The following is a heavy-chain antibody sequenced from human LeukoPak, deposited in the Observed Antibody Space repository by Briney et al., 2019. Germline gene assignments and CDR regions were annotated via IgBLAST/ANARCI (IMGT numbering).Heavy chain of an antibody. CDR3: ARGSSNYDILTGYLPYGMDV. D-gene: IGHD3-9*01. CDR2: IYYSGST. Sequence: SETLSLTCTVSGGSISSGDYYWSWIRQPPGKGLEWIGYIYYSGSTNYNPSLKSRVTISVDTSKNQFSLKLSSVTAADTAVYYCARGSSNYDILTGYLPYGMDVWGQGTTVTVSS. J-gene: IGHJ6*02. V-gene: IGHV4-61*08. CDR1: GGSISSGDYY.